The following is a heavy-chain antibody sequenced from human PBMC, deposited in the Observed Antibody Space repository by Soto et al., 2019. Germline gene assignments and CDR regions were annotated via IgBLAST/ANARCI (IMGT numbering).Heavy chain of an antibody. Sequence: QVQLVESGGGVVQPGRSLRLSCAASGFTFSSYAMHWVRQAPGKGLGWVAVISYDGSNKYYADSVKGRFTISRDNSKNTLYLQMNSLRAEDTAVYYCARDRREYAGANWFDPWGQGTLVTVSS. V-gene: IGHV3-30-3*01. CDR3: ARDRREYAGANWFDP. D-gene: IGHD2-2*01. CDR2: ISYDGSNK. CDR1: GFTFSSYA. J-gene: IGHJ5*02.